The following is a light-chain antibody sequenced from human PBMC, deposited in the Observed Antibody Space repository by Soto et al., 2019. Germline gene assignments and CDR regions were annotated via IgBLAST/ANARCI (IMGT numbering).Light chain of an antibody. J-gene: IGKJ5*01. V-gene: IGKV3-11*01. Sequence: EIVLTQSPATLSLSRGERATLSCRASQSVSSYLAWYQQKPGQAPRLLIYDASNRATGIPARFSGSGSGTDFTLTISSLEPEDFAVYYCQQRSNWLITFGQGTRLEIK. CDR1: QSVSSY. CDR3: QQRSNWLIT. CDR2: DAS.